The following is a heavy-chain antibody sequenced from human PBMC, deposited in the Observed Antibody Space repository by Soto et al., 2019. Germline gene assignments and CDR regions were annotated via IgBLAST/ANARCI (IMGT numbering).Heavy chain of an antibody. J-gene: IGHJ6*02. Sequence: GGSLRLSCAASGFTVSSNYMSWVRQAPGKGLEWVSVIYSGGSTYYADSVKGRFTISRDNSKNTLYLQMNSLRAEDTAVYYCARDRSRSYYYYYGMDVWGRGTTVTAP. CDR3: ARDRSRSYYYYYGMDV. V-gene: IGHV3-53*01. CDR1: GFTVSSNY. D-gene: IGHD1-26*01. CDR2: IYSGGST.